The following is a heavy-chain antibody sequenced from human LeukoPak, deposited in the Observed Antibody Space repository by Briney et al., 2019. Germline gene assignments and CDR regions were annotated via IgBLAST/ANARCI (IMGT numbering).Heavy chain of an antibody. V-gene: IGHV4-59*01. Sequence: SETLSLTCTVAGGSISNYYWNWIRQPPGKGLEWIGYIYYTGSTNYNPSLKSRVTMSVDTSKNQFSLNLRSVTPEDTAVYYCARNLIPEQLVLNFWGQGTLVTVSS. CDR3: ARNLIPEQLVLNF. CDR1: GGSISNYY. J-gene: IGHJ4*02. D-gene: IGHD6-13*01. CDR2: IYYTGST.